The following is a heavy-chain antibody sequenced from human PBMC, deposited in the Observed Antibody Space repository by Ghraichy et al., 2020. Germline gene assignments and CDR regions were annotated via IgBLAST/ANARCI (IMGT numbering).Heavy chain of an antibody. CDR1: GFTFSSYG. J-gene: IGHJ4*02. CDR3: AKDRGFLEWLLFN. Sequence: GGSLRLSCAASGFTFSSYGMHWVRQAPGKGLEWVAVISYDGSNKYYADSVKGRFTISRDNSKNTLYLQMNSLRAEDTAVYYCAKDRGFLEWLLFNWGQGTLVTVSS. V-gene: IGHV3-30*18. CDR2: ISYDGSNK. D-gene: IGHD3-3*01.